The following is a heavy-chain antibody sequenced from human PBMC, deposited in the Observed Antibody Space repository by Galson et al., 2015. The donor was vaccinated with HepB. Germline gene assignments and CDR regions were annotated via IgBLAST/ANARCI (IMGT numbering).Heavy chain of an antibody. D-gene: IGHD2-2*01. CDR1: GFTFSSYA. J-gene: IGHJ6*03. CDR3: AKVPAATRYYYYYMDV. Sequence: SLRLSCAASGFTFSSYAMSWVRQAPGKGLEWVSAISGSGGSTYYADSVKGRFTISRDNSKNTLYLQMNSLRAEDTAVYYCAKVPAATRYYYYYMDVWGQGTLVTVSS. CDR2: ISGSGGST. V-gene: IGHV3-23*01.